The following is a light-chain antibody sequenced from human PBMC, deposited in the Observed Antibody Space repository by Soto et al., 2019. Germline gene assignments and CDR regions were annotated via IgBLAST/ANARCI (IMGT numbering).Light chain of an antibody. CDR2: DAS. Sequence: DIQMTQSPSSLSASVGDRVTITCQASQDISNYLNWYQQKPGKAPKLLIYDASNLETGVPSRFSGSGSGTDFTFTIISLQPEDIATYYCQQYDNLPPCYTFGQGTKLEIK. CDR3: QQYDNLPPCYT. V-gene: IGKV1-33*01. CDR1: QDISNY. J-gene: IGKJ2*01.